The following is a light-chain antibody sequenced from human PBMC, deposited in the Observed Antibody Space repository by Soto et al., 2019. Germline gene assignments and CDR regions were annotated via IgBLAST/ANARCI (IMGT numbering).Light chain of an antibody. J-gene: IGKJ1*01. CDR3: QQYGSSPT. CDR2: GAS. Sequence: EIVLTQSPATLSLSPGERATLSCRASQGVSSNSLAWYQQIPGQAPRLLIYGASSRATGIPNRFSGSGSGTDFTLTISRPEPEDSAVYYCQQYGSSPTFGQGTKVDI. CDR1: QGVSSNS. V-gene: IGKV3-20*01.